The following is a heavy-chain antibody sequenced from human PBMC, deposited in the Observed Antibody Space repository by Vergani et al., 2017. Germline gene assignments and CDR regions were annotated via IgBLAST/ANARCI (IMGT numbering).Heavy chain of an antibody. CDR3: ATKSCGTPGWQIGYFRE. CDR2: ISYDGTQK. CDR1: GFTSSYYG. J-gene: IGHJ1*01. D-gene: IGHD2-15*01. V-gene: IGHV3-30*03. Sequence: QVHLVESGGGVVQPGRSLRLSCVVSGFTSSYYGMHWVRQAPGKGLEWVAVISYDGTQKYYADSVKGRFTISRDNSKSTLYLQMNSLRTEDTAVYYCATKSCGTPGWQIGYFREWGQGTVVTVSS.